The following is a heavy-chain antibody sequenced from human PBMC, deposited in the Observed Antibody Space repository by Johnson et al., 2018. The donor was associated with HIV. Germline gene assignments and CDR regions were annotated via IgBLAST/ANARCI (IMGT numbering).Heavy chain of an antibody. Sequence: EVQLVESGGGLVQPGGSLRLSCAASGFTFSSYAMSWVRQAPGKGLEWVSAISGSGGSTYYADSVKGRFTISRDNSKNTLYLQMNSLSAEETAVYYCAKTHDSSGYYGGLDAFDIWGQGTMVTVYS. CDR2: ISGSGGST. CDR3: AKTHDSSGYYGGLDAFDI. CDR1: GFTFSSYA. D-gene: IGHD3-22*01. J-gene: IGHJ3*02. V-gene: IGHV3-23*04.